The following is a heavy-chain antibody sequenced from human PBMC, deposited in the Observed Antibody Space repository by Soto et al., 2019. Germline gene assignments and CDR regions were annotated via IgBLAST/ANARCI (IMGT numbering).Heavy chain of an antibody. CDR2: IVVGSGNT. CDR3: AALAGPPCYYRDV. V-gene: IGHV1-58*02. CDR1: GFTFTSSA. J-gene: IGHJ6*03. Sequence: SVKVSCKASGFTFTSSAMQWVRQARGQRLEWIGWIVVGSGNTNYAQKFQERVTITRDMSTSTAYMELSSLRSEDTAVYYCAALAGPPCYYRDVSGRGTTVTVSS.